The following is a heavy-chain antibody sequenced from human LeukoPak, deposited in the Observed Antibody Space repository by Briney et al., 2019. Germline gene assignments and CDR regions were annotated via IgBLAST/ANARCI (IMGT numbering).Heavy chain of an antibody. J-gene: IGHJ3*02. Sequence: PSETLSLTCTVSGGSICSYYWSWLRQPPGKGLEWIGYIYYSGSTNYNPSLKSRVTISVDTSKNQFSLKLSSVTAADTAVYYCARSYYYDSSGYYFDAFDIWGQGTMVTVSS. V-gene: IGHV4-59*01. D-gene: IGHD3-22*01. CDR1: GGSICSYY. CDR3: ARSYYYDSSGYYFDAFDI. CDR2: IYYSGST.